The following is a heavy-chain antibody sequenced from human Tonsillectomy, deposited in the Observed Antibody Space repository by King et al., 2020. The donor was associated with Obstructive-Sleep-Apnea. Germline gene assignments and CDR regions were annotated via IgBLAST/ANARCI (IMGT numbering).Heavy chain of an antibody. D-gene: IGHD3-22*01. J-gene: IGHJ4*02. CDR3: NNDSSGYYYFDY. CDR1: CGSIRSRNHY. Sequence: QLQESGPGLVKPSETLSLTVTVSCGSIRSRNHYWGWIRSTPGKGLGWIGSIYYSGSTYYNPSRKSRVTISVETSKNQFSLKLSSVTAADTAVYYCNNDSSGYYYFDYWGQGTLVTVSS. CDR2: IYYSGST. V-gene: IGHV4-39*01.